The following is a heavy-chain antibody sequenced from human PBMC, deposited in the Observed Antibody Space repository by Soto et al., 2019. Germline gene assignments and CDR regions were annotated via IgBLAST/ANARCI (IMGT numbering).Heavy chain of an antibody. D-gene: IGHD6-13*01. CDR3: AREGIEATGDY. J-gene: IGHJ4*02. CDR1: GYTFTSYG. V-gene: IGHV1-18*01. CDR2: ISAYSGDT. Sequence: QVQLVQSGAEVKKPGASVKVSCKASGYTFTSYGISWVRQAPGQGLEWMGWISAYSGDTKYPQKVQGRVTVTTDTSTGTAYMELRSLRSDDTAVYYCAREGIEATGDYWGQGTLVTVSS.